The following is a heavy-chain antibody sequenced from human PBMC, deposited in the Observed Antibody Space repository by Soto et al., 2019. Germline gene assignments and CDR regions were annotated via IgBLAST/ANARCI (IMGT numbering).Heavy chain of an antibody. Sequence: QVQLVESGGGVVQPGRSLRLSCAASGFTFSSYGMHWVRQAPGKGLEWVTFISYDGSNKYYADSVKGRFTISRDNSKNTLYLQMNSLRAEETAVYYCAKDFGARGSGSHFDYGGQGTLVTVSS. CDR2: ISYDGSNK. CDR1: GFTFSSYG. CDR3: AKDFGARGSGSHFDY. D-gene: IGHD3-10*01. V-gene: IGHV3-30*18. J-gene: IGHJ4*02.